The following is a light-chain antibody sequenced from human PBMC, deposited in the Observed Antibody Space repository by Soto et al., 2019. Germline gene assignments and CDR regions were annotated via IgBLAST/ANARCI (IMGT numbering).Light chain of an antibody. J-gene: IGKJ5*01. V-gene: IGKV3-15*01. CDR1: QSVSTN. Sequence: VLMSQSPATLSVSPGERATLSCRVSQSVSTNVAWYQQKPGQAPRLLIYGASTRATGIPARFSGSGSGTEFTLTISSLQSEDFAVYYCQQYNNWPPFTFGQGTRLEIK. CDR3: QQYNNWPPFT. CDR2: GAS.